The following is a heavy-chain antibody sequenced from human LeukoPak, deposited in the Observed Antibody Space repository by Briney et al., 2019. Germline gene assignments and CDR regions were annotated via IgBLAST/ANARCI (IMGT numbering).Heavy chain of an antibody. D-gene: IGHD3-9*01. Sequence: KTSETLSLTCTVSGGSISSYYWSWIRQPPGKGLEWIGYIYCSGSTNYNPSLKSRVTISVDSSKNQFSLNLYSVTAADTAVYFCARGESFLTTYYNGFDHWGQGILVTVSS. V-gene: IGHV4-59*01. CDR1: GGSISSYY. J-gene: IGHJ4*02. CDR2: IYCSGST. CDR3: ARGESFLTTYYNGFDH.